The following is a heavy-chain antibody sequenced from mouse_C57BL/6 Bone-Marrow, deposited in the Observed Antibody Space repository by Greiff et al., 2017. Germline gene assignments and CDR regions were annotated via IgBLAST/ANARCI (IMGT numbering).Heavy chain of an antibody. J-gene: IGHJ2*01. CDR3: ARSVYYSNYLFDY. CDR1: GYAFSSSW. V-gene: IGHV1-82*01. CDR2: IYPGAGDT. Sequence: QVQLKESGPELVKPGASVKISCKASGYAFSSSWMNWVKQRPGKGLEWIGRIYPGAGDTNYNGKFKGKATLTADKSSSTAYMQLSSLTSEDSAVXFCARSVYYSNYLFDYWGQGTTLTVSS. D-gene: IGHD2-5*01.